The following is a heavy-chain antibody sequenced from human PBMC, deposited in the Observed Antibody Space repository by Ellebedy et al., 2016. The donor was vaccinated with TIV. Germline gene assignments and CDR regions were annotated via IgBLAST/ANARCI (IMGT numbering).Heavy chain of an antibody. CDR3: ARDGAYGDYSPGQYGLDV. CDR2: ISGSSLTK. Sequence: GESLKISCAASRFSFSSYWMSWVRQPPGKGLEWVSHISGSSLTKKYPDSVMGRFTISRDNAKNSLSLQMDSLRVEDTAVDHCARDGAYGDYSPGQYGLDVWGQGTTVTVS. CDR1: RFSFSSYW. J-gene: IGHJ6*02. V-gene: IGHV3-48*04. D-gene: IGHD4-17*01.